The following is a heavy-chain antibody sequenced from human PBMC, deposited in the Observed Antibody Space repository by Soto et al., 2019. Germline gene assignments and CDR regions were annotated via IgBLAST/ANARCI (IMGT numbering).Heavy chain of an antibody. J-gene: IGHJ6*03. CDR3: ARDIVVVVAADDTHSNYYYYYMDV. CDR1: GGSFSGYY. V-gene: IGHV4-34*01. Sequence: SETLSLTCAVYGGSFSGYYWSWIRQPPGKGLEWIGEINHSGSTNYNPSLKSRVTISVDTSKNQFSLKLSSVTAADTAVYYCARDIVVVVAADDTHSNYYYYYMDVWGKGTTVTVSS. D-gene: IGHD2-15*01. CDR2: INHSGST.